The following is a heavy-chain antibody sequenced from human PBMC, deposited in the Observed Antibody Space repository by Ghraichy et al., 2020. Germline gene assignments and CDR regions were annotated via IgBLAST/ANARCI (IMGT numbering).Heavy chain of an antibody. CDR3: AKELGEGGVWFGELLMYYFDY. V-gene: IGHV3-23*01. CDR1: GFSFSSYA. Sequence: SCVASGFSFSSYAMSWVRQAPGKGLEWVSAISGSGGRTYYADSVKSRFTISRDNSKNTLYLQMNSLRAEDTAVYYCAKELGEGGVWFGELLMYYFDYWGQGTLVTVSS. J-gene: IGHJ4*02. CDR2: ISGSGGRT. D-gene: IGHD3-10*01.